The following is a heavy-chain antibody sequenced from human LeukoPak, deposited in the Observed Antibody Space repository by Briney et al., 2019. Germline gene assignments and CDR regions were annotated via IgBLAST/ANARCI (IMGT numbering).Heavy chain of an antibody. D-gene: IGHD2/OR15-2a*01. J-gene: IGHJ4*02. Sequence: PSETLSLTCTVSGGSISSYYWSWIRQPPGKGLEWIGYIYYSGSTNYNPSLKSRVTISVDTSKNQFSLKLSSVTAADTAVYYCARIGGVSTAKIDYWGQGTLVTVSS. CDR1: GGSISSYY. CDR3: ARIGGVSTAKIDY. CDR2: IYYSGST. V-gene: IGHV4-59*01.